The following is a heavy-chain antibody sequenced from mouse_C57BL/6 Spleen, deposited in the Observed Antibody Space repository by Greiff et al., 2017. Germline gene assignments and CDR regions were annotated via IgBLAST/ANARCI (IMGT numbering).Heavy chain of an antibody. Sequence: VQLKESGPGLVKPSQSLSLTCSVTGYSTTSGYYWNWIRQFPGNKLEWMGYISYDGSNNYNPSLKNRISITRDTSKNQFFLKLNSVTTEDTATYYCASRIYDYADAYWGQGTLVTVSA. D-gene: IGHD2-4*01. CDR1: GYSTTSGYY. V-gene: IGHV3-6*01. CDR2: ISYDGSN. J-gene: IGHJ3*01. CDR3: ASRIYDYADAY.